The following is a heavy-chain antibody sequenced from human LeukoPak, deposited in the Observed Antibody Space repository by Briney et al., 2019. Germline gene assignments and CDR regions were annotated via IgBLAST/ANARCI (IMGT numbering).Heavy chain of an antibody. CDR1: GGSISSGDYY. V-gene: IGHV4-30-4*01. J-gene: IGHJ4*02. CDR2: IYCSGST. Sequence: SQTLSLTCTVSGGSISSGDYYWSWIRQPPGKGLEWIGYIYCSGSTYYNPSLKSRVTISVDTSKNQFSLKLSSVTAADTAVYYCARGGGGSLQFDYWGQGTLVTVSS. CDR3: ARGGGGSLQFDY. D-gene: IGHD1-26*01.